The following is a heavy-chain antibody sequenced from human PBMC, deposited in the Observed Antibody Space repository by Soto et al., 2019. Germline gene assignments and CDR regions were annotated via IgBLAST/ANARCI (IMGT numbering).Heavy chain of an antibody. V-gene: IGHV3-7*01. D-gene: IGHD3-10*01. CDR2: IKWDASEK. CDR1: GFTLGNYW. Sequence: LRLSCLASGFTLGNYWMSWVRQAPGKGLEWLATIKWDASEKKYVDSVKGRFTMSRDNSKNSLYLQMDTLRAEDTAVYYCARDSGYCSGTSVNHFLDYWGHGTLVTVSS. J-gene: IGHJ4*01. CDR3: ARDSGYCSGTSVNHFLDY.